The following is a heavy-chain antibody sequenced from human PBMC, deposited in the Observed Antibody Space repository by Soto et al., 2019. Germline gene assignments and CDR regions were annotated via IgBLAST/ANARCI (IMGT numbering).Heavy chain of an antibody. V-gene: IGHV3-30-3*01. D-gene: IGHD6-19*01. CDR1: RFTFTTYA. J-gene: IGHJ4*02. Sequence: GGSLRLSCAASRFTFTTYAMNWVRQAPGKGLEWVALMSSDGTNEHYADSVRGRFTVSRDNSRNTLFLQMNNLRTDDTAVYYCARCGYIRGWSCYFDFWGPGTLVTVSS. CDR2: MSSDGTNE. CDR3: ARCGYIRGWSCYFDF.